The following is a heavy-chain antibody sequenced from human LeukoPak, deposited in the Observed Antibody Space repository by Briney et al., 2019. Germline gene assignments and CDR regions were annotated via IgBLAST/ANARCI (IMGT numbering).Heavy chain of an antibody. CDR3: ARAPAATGVYFDY. D-gene: IGHD6-25*01. CDR1: GDSISDNNW. J-gene: IGHJ4*02. CDR2: IYHSGST. Sequence: SGTLSLTCAVSGDSISDNNWWSWVRQPPGKGLERIGEIYHSGSTTYNPSLKSRVTISVDRSKNQFSLKLSSVTAADTAVYYCARAPAATGVYFDYWGQGTLVTVSS. V-gene: IGHV4-4*02.